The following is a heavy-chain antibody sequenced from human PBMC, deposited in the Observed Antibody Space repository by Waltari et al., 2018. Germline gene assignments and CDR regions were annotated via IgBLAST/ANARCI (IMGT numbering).Heavy chain of an antibody. Sequence: EVQLLESGGGLVQPGGSLRLSCAASGFTFSSYAMSWVRRAPGKGLEWVSAISGSGGSTYYADSVKGRFTISRDNSKNTLYLQMNSLRAEDTAVYYCAKSQGYSSSRFDYWGQGTLVTVSS. CDR1: GFTFSSYA. V-gene: IGHV3-23*01. CDR2: ISGSGGST. D-gene: IGHD6-13*01. J-gene: IGHJ4*02. CDR3: AKSQGYSSSRFDY.